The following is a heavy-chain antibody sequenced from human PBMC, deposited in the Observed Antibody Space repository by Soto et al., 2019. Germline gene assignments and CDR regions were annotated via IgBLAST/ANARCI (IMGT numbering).Heavy chain of an antibody. J-gene: IGHJ2*01. D-gene: IGHD5-12*01. CDR2: IIPIFGTA. V-gene: IGHV1-69*01. CDR1: GGTFSSYA. Sequence: QVQLVKSGAEVKKPGSSVKVSCKASGGTFSSYAISWVRQAPGQGLEWMGGIIPIFGTANYAQKFQGRVTITADESTTTAYMELSSLRSEDTGVYYCARSGGIYARLAPNPNWYFDLWGRGTLVTVSS. CDR3: ARSGGIYARLAPNPNWYFDL.